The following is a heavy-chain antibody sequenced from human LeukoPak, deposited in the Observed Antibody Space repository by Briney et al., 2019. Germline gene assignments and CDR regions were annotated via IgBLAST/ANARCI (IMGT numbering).Heavy chain of an antibody. CDR3: ARGLYDYGGYYYYYMDV. V-gene: IGHV1-8*01. Sequence: ASVKVSCKASGYTFTSYDINWVRQATGQGLEWMGWMNPNSGNTGYAQKFQGRVTMTRNTSRSTAYMEPSSLRSEDTAVYYCARGLYDYGGYYYYYMDVWGKGTTVTISS. CDR1: GYTFTSYD. D-gene: IGHD4-23*01. CDR2: MNPNSGNT. J-gene: IGHJ6*03.